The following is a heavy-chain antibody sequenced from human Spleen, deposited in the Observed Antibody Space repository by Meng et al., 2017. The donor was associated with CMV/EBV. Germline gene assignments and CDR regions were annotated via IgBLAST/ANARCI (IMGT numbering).Heavy chain of an antibody. Sequence: VKVSCKASGYTFSGYYMHWVRQAPGQGLEWMGWINLHSGTTKYTQKSQGRVTMTGDTSGSTAYMELSRLRYNDTAVYYCARGPRITTFGGSHGLDVWGPGTTVTVSS. CDR2: INLHSGTT. J-gene: IGHJ6*02. V-gene: IGHV1-2*02. CDR1: GYTFSGYY. CDR3: ARGPRITTFGGSHGLDV. D-gene: IGHD3-3*01.